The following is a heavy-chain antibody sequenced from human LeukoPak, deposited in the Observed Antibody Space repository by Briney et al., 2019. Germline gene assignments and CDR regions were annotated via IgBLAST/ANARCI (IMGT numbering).Heavy chain of an antibody. D-gene: IGHD6-19*01. J-gene: IGHJ6*03. CDR1: GYTFTVYN. CDR3: ARCYSSGWYPYYYYYMDV. Sequence: SVTVSFTASGYTFTVYNMRWLRQAPGQGLERMGWMNPNSGKTGYTQKFHGIISSIRNTTISTAYMELSSLRSEDTAVYYCARCYSSGWYPYYYYYMDVWGKGTTVTVSS. CDR2: MNPNSGKT. V-gene: IGHV1-8*03.